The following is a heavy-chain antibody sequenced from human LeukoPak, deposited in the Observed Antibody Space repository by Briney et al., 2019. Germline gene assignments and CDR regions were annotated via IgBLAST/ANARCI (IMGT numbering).Heavy chain of an antibody. V-gene: IGHV3-9*01. CDR2: ISWNSGSI. D-gene: IGHD3-9*01. CDR3: AKGTTYYDILTGYYSGYFDY. J-gene: IGHJ4*02. Sequence: GGSLRLSCAASGFTFDDYAMHWVRQAPGKGLEWVSGISWNSGSIGYADSVKGRFTISRDNAKNSLYLQMSSLRAEDTALYYCAKGTTYYDILTGYYSGYFDYWGQGTLVTVSS. CDR1: GFTFDDYA.